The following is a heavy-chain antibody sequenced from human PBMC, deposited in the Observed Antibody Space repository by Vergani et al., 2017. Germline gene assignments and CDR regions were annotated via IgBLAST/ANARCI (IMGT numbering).Heavy chain of an antibody. Sequence: EVQLVESGGGLVQPGGSLRLSCAASGFTFSSYEMNWVRQAPGKGLEWVSYISSSGSTIYYADSVKGRFTISRDNAKNSLYLQMNSLRAEDTAVYYCARGGIMVRGVTSVAVDYWGQGTLVTVSS. CDR1: GFTFSSYE. CDR3: ARGGIMVRGVTSVAVDY. J-gene: IGHJ4*02. V-gene: IGHV3-48*03. CDR2: ISSSGSTI. D-gene: IGHD3-10*01.